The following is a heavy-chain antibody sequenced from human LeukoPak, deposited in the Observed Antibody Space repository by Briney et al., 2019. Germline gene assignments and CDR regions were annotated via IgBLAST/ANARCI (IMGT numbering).Heavy chain of an antibody. CDR2: ISYDVSNK. Sequence: PGRSLRLSCAASGFTLSSYAMHCVRQAPGNGLGWVAVISYDVSNKYYADSVKGRFTISRDNSKNTLYLQMNSLRAEDTAVYYCARDLHCSGGSCQEAINWGQGTLVTVSS. J-gene: IGHJ4*02. D-gene: IGHD2-15*01. CDR3: ARDLHCSGGSCQEAIN. CDR1: GFTLSSYA. V-gene: IGHV3-30*14.